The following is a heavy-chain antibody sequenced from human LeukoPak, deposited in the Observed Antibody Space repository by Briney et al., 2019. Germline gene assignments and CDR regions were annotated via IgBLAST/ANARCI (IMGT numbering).Heavy chain of an antibody. CDR1: GFTVSTNY. CDR3: ARFRGSWFFDV. CDR2: IYRGGSI. V-gene: IGHV3-53*01. D-gene: IGHD6-13*01. Sequence: PGRSLRLSCAASGFTVSTNYMSWVRQAPGKGLEGVSVIYRGGSIYYADSVKGRFTISRHNSENSLYLQMSSLRADDTAVYYCARFRGSWFFDVWGQGTMVTVSS. J-gene: IGHJ3*01.